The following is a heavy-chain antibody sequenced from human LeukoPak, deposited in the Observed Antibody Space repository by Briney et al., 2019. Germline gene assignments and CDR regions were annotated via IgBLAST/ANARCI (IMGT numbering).Heavy chain of an antibody. D-gene: IGHD2-15*01. Sequence: SVKASCKASGGTFSSYAISWVRQAPGQGLEWMGGIIPIFGTANYAQKFQGRVTITADESTSTAYMELSSLRSEDTAVYYCARDCSGGSCYLGYWGQGTLVTVSS. V-gene: IGHV1-69*01. CDR3: ARDCSGGSCYLGY. J-gene: IGHJ4*02. CDR2: IIPIFGTA. CDR1: GGTFSSYA.